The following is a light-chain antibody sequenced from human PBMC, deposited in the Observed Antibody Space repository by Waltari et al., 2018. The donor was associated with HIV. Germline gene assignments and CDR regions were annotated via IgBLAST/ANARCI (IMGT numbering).Light chain of an antibody. CDR2: DAP. Sequence: AIQLTQSPSSLSASVGDRVTITCRASQDISGALAWYQQKPGKPPKLRIHDAPILETGVPSKFSGSGAGADFTLTISSLQPEDFATYYCQQFNSYPLTFGAGTKVEIK. CDR3: QQFNSYPLT. V-gene: IGKV1-13*02. CDR1: QDISGA. J-gene: IGKJ4*01.